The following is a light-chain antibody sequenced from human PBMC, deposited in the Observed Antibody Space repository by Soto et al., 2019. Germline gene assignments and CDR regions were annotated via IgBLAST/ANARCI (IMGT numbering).Light chain of an antibody. J-gene: IGKJ1*01. CDR3: QQYYSTTLT. V-gene: IGKV4-1*01. CDR2: WAS. Sequence: DIVMTQSPDSLAVSLGERATINCKSSQSVLYSSNNKNYLAWYQQKPGQPPKLLIYWASTRETGVPDRFSGSGSGTDFTLTISSLQAEDVAFYYCQQYYSTTLTFGQGTKVDIK. CDR1: QSVLYSSNNKNY.